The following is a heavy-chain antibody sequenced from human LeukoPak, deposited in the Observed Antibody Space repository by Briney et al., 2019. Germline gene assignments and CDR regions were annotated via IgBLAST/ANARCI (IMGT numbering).Heavy chain of an antibody. Sequence: ASVKVSCKASGYTFTSYGISWVRQAAGQGVEWMGWISAYNGNTNYAQKLQGRVTMTTDTSKSTAYMEVGRLRSDDTAVYYCARDRSVLAVAGRGVDYWGQGTLVTVSS. D-gene: IGHD6-19*01. CDR1: GYTFTSYG. J-gene: IGHJ4*02. CDR2: ISAYNGNT. V-gene: IGHV1-18*01. CDR3: ARDRSVLAVAGRGVDY.